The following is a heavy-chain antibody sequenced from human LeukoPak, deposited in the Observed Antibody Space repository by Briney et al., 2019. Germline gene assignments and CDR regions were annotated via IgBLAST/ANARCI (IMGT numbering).Heavy chain of an antibody. CDR2: ISAYNGNT. CDR1: GYTFTSYG. CDR3: AREGITYYYDSSGPDAFDI. V-gene: IGHV1-18*01. D-gene: IGHD3-22*01. J-gene: IGHJ3*02. Sequence: GASVKVSCKASGYTFTSYGISWVRQAPGQGLEWMGWISAYNGNTNYAQKLQGRVTMTTDTSTSTAYMELRSLRSDDTAVYYCAREGITYYYDSSGPDAFDIWGQGTMVTVSS.